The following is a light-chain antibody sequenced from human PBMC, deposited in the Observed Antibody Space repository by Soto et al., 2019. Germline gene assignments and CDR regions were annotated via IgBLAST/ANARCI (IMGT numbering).Light chain of an antibody. CDR1: QRVGSNF. V-gene: IGKV3D-15*01. CDR2: GIS. J-gene: IGKJ5*01. CDR3: QQHSQWPIT. Sequence: ELVLTQSPATLSVSPGEGATLSCRASQRVGSNFLAWYQQKPGQPPRLLIYGISTRAAGIPDRFSGSGSGTEVTLTISSLQPEDFAVYYCQQHSQWPITFGQGTRLEIK.